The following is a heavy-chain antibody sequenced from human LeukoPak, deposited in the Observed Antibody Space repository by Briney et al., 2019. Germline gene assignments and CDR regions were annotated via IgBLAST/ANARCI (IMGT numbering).Heavy chain of an antibody. V-gene: IGHV3-21*01. Sequence: PGGSLRLSCAASGFTFNNYNMNWVRQVPGKGLEWVSSITNSGTYIYYADSVKGRFTISRDNAKNSLYLQMNSLRAEDTAVYYCARDDPYDILTSDYWGQGTLVTVSS. CDR2: ITNSGTYI. CDR3: ARDDPYDILTSDY. CDR1: GFTFNNYN. D-gene: IGHD3-9*01. J-gene: IGHJ4*02.